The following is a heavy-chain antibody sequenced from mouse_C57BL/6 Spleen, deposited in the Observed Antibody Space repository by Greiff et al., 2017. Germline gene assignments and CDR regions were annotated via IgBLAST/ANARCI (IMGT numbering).Heavy chain of an antibody. Sequence: QVQLQQSGPELVKPGASVKISCKASGYAFSSSWMNWVKQRPGKGLEWIGRIYPGDGDTNYNGKFKGKATLTADKSSSTAYMQLSSLTSEDSAVYFCARGNYGSSFDYRSQGTTLTISS. D-gene: IGHD1-1*01. V-gene: IGHV1-82*01. CDR2: IYPGDGDT. CDR1: GYAFSSSW. CDR3: ARGNYGSSFDY. J-gene: IGHJ2*01.